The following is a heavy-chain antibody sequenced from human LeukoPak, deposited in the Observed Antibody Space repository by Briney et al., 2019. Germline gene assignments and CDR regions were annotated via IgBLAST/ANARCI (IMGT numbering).Heavy chain of an antibody. CDR3: AKITYCSGGTCYRSNSGFDY. J-gene: IGHJ4*02. CDR2: ISYDGSNK. CDR1: GFTFSSYG. V-gene: IGHV3-30*18. Sequence: PGGSLRLSCAASGFTFSSYGMHWVRQAPGKGLEWVAVISYDGSNKYYADSVKGRFTISRDNSKNTLYLQMNSLRAEDTAGYYCAKITYCSGGTCYRSNSGFDYWGQGTLVTVSS. D-gene: IGHD2-15*01.